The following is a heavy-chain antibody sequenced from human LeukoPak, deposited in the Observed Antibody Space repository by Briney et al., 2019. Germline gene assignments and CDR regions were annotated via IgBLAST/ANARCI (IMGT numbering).Heavy chain of an antibody. CDR3: ARERGLLDY. CDR1: GASINTYY. V-gene: IGHV4-59*12. Sequence: SETLSLTCTVSGASINTYYWSWVRQPPGKGLEWIGYIYYSGTTSYNPSLKTRVTISIDTSKNQFSLKPSSVTAADTAVYYCARERGLLDYWGQGTLVTVSS. D-gene: IGHD4-11*01. CDR2: IYYSGTT. J-gene: IGHJ4*02.